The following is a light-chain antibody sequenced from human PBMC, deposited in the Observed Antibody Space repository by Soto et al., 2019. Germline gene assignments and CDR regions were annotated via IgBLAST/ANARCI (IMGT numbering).Light chain of an antibody. CDR3: CSYAGSYTVF. CDR1: SSDVGGYKY. V-gene: IGLV2-11*01. J-gene: IGLJ2*01. CDR2: DVS. Sequence: QSALTQPRSVSGSPGQSVTISCTGTSSDVGGYKYVSWYQQHPGKVPNLIIYDVSERPSGVPDRFSGSKSGNTDSLSISGLQAEDEADYYCCSYAGSYTVFFGGGTKLTV.